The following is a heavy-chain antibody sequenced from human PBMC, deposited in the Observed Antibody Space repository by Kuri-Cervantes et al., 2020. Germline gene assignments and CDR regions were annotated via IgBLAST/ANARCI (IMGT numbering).Heavy chain of an antibody. CDR2: IRYDGSNE. Sequence: GESLKISCAASGFTFNNYGMHWVRQAPGKGLEWVAFIRYDGSNEYYVDSVKGRFTISRDNSKNTLYLQMNSLKTEDTAVYYCTTDYTGGLIAARKWFDPWGQGTLVTVSS. CDR3: TTDYTGGLIAARKWFDP. D-gene: IGHD6-6*01. V-gene: IGHV3-30*02. J-gene: IGHJ5*02. CDR1: GFTFNNYG.